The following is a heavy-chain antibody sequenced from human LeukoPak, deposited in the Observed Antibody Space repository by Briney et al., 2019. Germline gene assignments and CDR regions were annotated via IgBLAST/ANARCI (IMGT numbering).Heavy chain of an antibody. CDR1: GFSFSNYW. V-gene: IGHV3-7*01. CDR3: ARDSVRGRPLVAFDI. J-gene: IGHJ3*02. D-gene: IGHD3-10*01. Sequence: PGGSLRLSCAASGFSFSNYWMNWVRQAPRKGLEWVANIKYDASEQYYVDSVKGRFTISRDNAKNSLYLQMNILRAEDTAVYYCARDSVRGRPLVAFDIWGQGTMVTVSS. CDR2: IKYDASEQ.